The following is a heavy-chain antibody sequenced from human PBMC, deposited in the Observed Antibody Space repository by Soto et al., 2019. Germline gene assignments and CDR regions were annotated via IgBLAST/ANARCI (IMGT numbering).Heavy chain of an antibody. CDR1: GYTFTGYY. V-gene: IGHV1-2*04. CDR2: INPNSGGT. CDR3: ARAIHQSIAAASEMGYYFDY. Sequence: ASVKVSCKASGYTFTGYYMHWVRQAPGQGLEWMGWINPNSGGTNYAQKFQGWVTMTRDTSISTAYMELSRLRSDDTAVYYCARAIHQSIAAASEMGYYFDYWGQGTLVTVSS. D-gene: IGHD6-13*01. J-gene: IGHJ4*02.